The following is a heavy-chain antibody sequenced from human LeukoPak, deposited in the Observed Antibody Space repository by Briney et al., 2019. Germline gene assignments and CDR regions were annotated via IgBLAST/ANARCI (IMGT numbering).Heavy chain of an antibody. CDR2: IFTSGST. CDR3: AGYYGEKGAFDI. Sequence: SETLSLTCTVSGGSISSSSYYWSWIRQPAGRGLEWIGRIFTSGSTNYNPSLKSRVTISVDTSKNQFSLKLSSVTAADTAVYYCAGYYGEKGAFDIWGQGTMVTVSS. D-gene: IGHD4-17*01. CDR1: GGSISSSSYY. J-gene: IGHJ3*02. V-gene: IGHV4-61*02.